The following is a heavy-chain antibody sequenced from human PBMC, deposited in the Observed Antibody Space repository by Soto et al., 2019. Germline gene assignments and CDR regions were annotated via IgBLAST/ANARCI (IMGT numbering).Heavy chain of an antibody. CDR1: GFTFSAYS. J-gene: IGHJ4*02. D-gene: IGHD3-10*01. CDR3: ASVLGAVTLIRGDVDF. Sequence: EAQLVESGGGLVEPGRSLRLSCAASGFTFSAYSMAWFRQAPRKGLEWVGVIRRTMSGERTEYAASVKGRFIISRDDSKNIVYLQMSGLKTEDTAVYYCASVLGAVTLIRGDVDFWGQGTLVTVSS. CDR2: IRRTMSGERT. V-gene: IGHV3-49*03.